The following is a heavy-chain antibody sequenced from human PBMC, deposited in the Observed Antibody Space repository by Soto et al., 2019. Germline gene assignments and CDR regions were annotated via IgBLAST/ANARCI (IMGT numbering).Heavy chain of an antibody. CDR2: INSDGSST. CDR1: GFTISSYW. J-gene: IGHJ3*02. D-gene: IGHD2-2*01. Sequence: GGSLRLSCAASGFTISSYWMHWVRQAPGKGLVWVSRINSDGSSTNYADSVKGRFTISRDNAKNTLYLQMNSLRDEDTAVYYCASGDIVVVPAAMRNAFDIWGQGTMVTVSS. CDR3: ASGDIVVVPAAMRNAFDI. V-gene: IGHV3-74*01.